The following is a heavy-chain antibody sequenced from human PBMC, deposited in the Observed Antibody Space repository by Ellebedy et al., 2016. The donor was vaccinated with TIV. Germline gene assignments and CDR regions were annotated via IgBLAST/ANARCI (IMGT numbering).Heavy chain of an antibody. CDR1: GFSFRSYW. V-gene: IGHV3-7*01. Sequence: GGSLRLSCGTSGFSFRSYWMSWVRQAPGKGLEWVANIRQDGSDMYYVDSVKGRFTISRDNAKNSLYLLMNSLSAEDTGVYYCATDGSYGDYRSPTHAFEIWGQGTMVTVSS. CDR2: IRQDGSDM. D-gene: IGHD4-17*01. J-gene: IGHJ3*02. CDR3: ATDGSYGDYRSPTHAFEI.